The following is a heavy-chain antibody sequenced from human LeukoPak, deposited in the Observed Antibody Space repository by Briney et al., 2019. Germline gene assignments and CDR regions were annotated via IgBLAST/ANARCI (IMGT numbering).Heavy chain of an antibody. CDR1: GGTFSSYA. V-gene: IGHV1-69*05. Sequence: GASVKVSCKASGGTFSSYAISWVRQAPGQGLEWMGGIIPIFGTANYAQKFQGRVTITTDESTSTAYMELSSLRSEDTAVYYCARGPPRRLMRYCSSTSCYPMDVWGKGTTVTVSS. D-gene: IGHD2-2*01. CDR3: ARGPPRRLMRYCSSTSCYPMDV. J-gene: IGHJ6*04. CDR2: IIPIFGTA.